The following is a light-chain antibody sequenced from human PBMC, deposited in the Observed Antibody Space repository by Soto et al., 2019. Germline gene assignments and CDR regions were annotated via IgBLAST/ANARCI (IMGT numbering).Light chain of an antibody. J-gene: IGLJ2*01. CDR2: EVS. CDR1: SSDIGAYDY. CDR3: SSYTTRSTLV. V-gene: IGLV2-14*01. Sequence: QSALTQPASVSGSPGQSITISCTGTSSDIGAYDYVSWYQQHPGIAPKLMIYEVSNRPSGASNRFSGSKSGNAASLTISGLQAEDEADYYCSSYTTRSTLVFGGGTKLTVL.